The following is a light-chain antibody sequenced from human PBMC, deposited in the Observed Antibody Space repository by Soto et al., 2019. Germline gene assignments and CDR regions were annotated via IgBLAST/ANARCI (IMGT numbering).Light chain of an antibody. CDR2: DVS. V-gene: IGLV2-14*01. Sequence: QSALTQPASVSGSPGQSITISCTGTSSDVGGYNYVSWYQQHPGKAPKLMIYDVSNRPSGVSNRFSGSKSGNTASLTISGLQAEDEAHYYRSSYTSSSHVVYGGGTKLPVL. CDR1: SSDVGGYNY. J-gene: IGLJ2*01. CDR3: SSYTSSSHVV.